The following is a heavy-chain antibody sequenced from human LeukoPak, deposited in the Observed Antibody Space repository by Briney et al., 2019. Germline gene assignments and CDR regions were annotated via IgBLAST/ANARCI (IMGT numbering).Heavy chain of an antibody. CDR2: MNPNTGDT. CDR1: GYTFTSYY. J-gene: IGHJ4*02. V-gene: IGHV1-2*02. Sequence: ASVKVSCKASGYTFTSYYIHWVRQAPGQGLEYMGWMNPNTGDTVYAQKFQGRVAMTRDTSIGTAYMELSGLRSDDTAVYYCAKVIEGAVAFDFWGQGTLVTVSS. CDR3: AKVIEGAVAFDF. D-gene: IGHD6-19*01.